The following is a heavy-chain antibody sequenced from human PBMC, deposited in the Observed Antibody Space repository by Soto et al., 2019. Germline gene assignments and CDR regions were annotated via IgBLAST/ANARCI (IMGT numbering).Heavy chain of an antibody. V-gene: IGHV3-48*01. J-gene: IGHJ6*02. Sequence: PGGSLRLSCAASGFTFSSYSMNWVRQAPGKGLEWVSYISSSSSTIYYADSVKGRFTISRDNSKNTLYLQMNSLRAEDTAVYYCATCQYKNYYYYGMDVWGQGTTVTVSS. CDR3: ATCQYKNYYYYGMDV. CDR1: GFTFSSYS. CDR2: ISSSSSTI. D-gene: IGHD1-1*01.